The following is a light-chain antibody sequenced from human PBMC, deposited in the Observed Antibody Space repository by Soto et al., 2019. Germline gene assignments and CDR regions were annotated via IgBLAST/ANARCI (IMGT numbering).Light chain of an antibody. CDR2: EGS. CDR1: SSDVGSYNL. Sequence: QSALTQPASVSGSPGQSITISCTGTSSDVGSYNLVSWYQQHPGKAPKLMIYEGSKRPSGVSNRFSGSKSGNTASLTISGLQAEDEADYYCCSYAGSYVVFGGGTQVTVL. V-gene: IGLV2-23*01. J-gene: IGLJ2*01. CDR3: CSYAGSYVV.